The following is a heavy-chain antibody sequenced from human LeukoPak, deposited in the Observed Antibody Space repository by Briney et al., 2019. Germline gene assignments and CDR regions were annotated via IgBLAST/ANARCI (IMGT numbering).Heavy chain of an antibody. J-gene: IGHJ4*02. CDR3: AREVSWYFDY. CDR2: IYSGGTT. V-gene: IGHV3-53*01. Sequence: PGGSLRLSCAASGFTVSSNYMSWVRQAPGKGLEWVSVIYSGGTTYYADSVKGRFTISRDNSKNTLYLQMNSLRAEDTAVYYCAREVSWYFDYWGQGTLVTVSS. CDR1: GFTVSSNY. D-gene: IGHD2/OR15-2a*01.